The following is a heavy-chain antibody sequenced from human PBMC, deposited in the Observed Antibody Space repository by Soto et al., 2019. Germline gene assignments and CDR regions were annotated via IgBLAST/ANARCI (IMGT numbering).Heavy chain of an antibody. CDR2: IYFDGITT. CDR3: ARGGAMGVDY. CDR1: GFTFNTHW. Sequence: EVQLVESGGGVVQPGGSLRLSCTAAGFTFNTHWMHWVRQAPGQWLLWVSRIYFDGITTNYADYVKGRLTVSRDNAKNTVYLHVNTLRDEDTAVYYCARGGAMGVDYWGQGTLVTVSS. V-gene: IGHV3-74*01. J-gene: IGHJ4*02. D-gene: IGHD1-26*01.